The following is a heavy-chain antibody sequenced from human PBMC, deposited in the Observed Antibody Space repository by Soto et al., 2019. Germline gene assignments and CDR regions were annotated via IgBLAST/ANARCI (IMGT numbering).Heavy chain of an antibody. Sequence: QLLESGPGLVKPSETLSLTCTVSGGSISSSSYYWGWIRQPPGKGLEWIGSIYYSGSTYYNPSLKSRVTISVDTSKNQFSLKLSSVTAADTAVYYCARRGYDSSGYYSYFDYWGQGTLVTVSS. CDR2: IYYSGST. CDR3: ARRGYDSSGYYSYFDY. J-gene: IGHJ4*02. D-gene: IGHD3-22*01. CDR1: GGSISSSSYY. V-gene: IGHV4-39*01.